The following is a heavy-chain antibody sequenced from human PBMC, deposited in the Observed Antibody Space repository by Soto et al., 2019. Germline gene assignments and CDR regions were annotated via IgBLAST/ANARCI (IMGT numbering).Heavy chain of an antibody. CDR1: EFTISTYD. V-gene: IGHV3-30*03. CDR2: ISYDGSYK. J-gene: IGHJ6*02. Sequence: QGQLVESRGGVVQPGRSLRLSCAAAEFTISTYDMHWVRQAPGKGLEWVAVISYDGSYKYYADSVRGRFTISRDNSKNTLHLQMSSLRPEDTAVFYCARVYASSAPKGSYGMDVWGQGTTVTVSS. CDR3: ARVYASSAPKGSYGMDV. D-gene: IGHD6-6*01.